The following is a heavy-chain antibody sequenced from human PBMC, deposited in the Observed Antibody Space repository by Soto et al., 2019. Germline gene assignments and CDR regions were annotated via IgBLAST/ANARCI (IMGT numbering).Heavy chain of an antibody. CDR2: IYWDDDK. V-gene: IGHV2-5*02. Sequence: QITLKESGPTVVKPTQTLTLTCTFSGFSVSTSGVGVAWIRQPPGKALEWLALIYWDDDKRYSPFLQSRVTITKDTSKNQVVLTMTNMDPVDTATYYCAHKGGLGAGMDVWGQGTTVTVSS. J-gene: IGHJ6*02. CDR1: GFSVSTSGVG. D-gene: IGHD3-16*01. CDR3: AHKGGLGAGMDV.